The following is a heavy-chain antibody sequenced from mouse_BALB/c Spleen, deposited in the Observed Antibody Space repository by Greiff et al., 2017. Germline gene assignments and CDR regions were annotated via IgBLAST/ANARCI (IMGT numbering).Heavy chain of an antibody. J-gene: IGHJ3*01. CDR3: ARDGYGNYPAWFAY. CDR2: ISNLAYSI. Sequence: DVKLVESGGGLVQPGGSRKLSCAASGFTFSDYGMAWVRQAPGKGPEWVAFISNLAYSIYYADTVTGRFTISRENAKNTLYLEMSSLRSEDTAMYYCARDGYGNYPAWFAYWGQGTLVTVSA. CDR1: GFTFSDYG. D-gene: IGHD2-1*01. V-gene: IGHV5-15*02.